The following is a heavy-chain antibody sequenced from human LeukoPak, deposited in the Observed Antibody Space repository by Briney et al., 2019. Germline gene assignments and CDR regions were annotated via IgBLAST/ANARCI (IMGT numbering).Heavy chain of an antibody. V-gene: IGHV1-8*01. Sequence: GASVKVSCKASGYTFTSYDINWVRQATGQGLEWMGWMNPNSGNTGYARKFQGRVTMTRNTSISTAYMELSSLRSEDTAVYYCARGRGSYYYYYYMDVWGKGTTVTISS. CDR1: GYTFTSYD. J-gene: IGHJ6*03. CDR3: ARGRGSYYYYYYMDV. CDR2: MNPNSGNT.